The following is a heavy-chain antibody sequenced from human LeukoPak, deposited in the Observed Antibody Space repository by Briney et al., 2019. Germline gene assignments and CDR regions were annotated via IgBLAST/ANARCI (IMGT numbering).Heavy chain of an antibody. Sequence: SSETLSLTCTVSGGSISSYYWSWIWQPPGKGLEWIGYIYYSGSTNYNPSLKSRVTISVDTSKNQFSLKLSSVTAADTAVYYCARVLTGTTYGAFDIWGQGTMVTVSS. J-gene: IGHJ3*02. D-gene: IGHD1-20*01. CDR2: IYYSGST. V-gene: IGHV4-59*01. CDR1: GGSISSYY. CDR3: ARVLTGTTYGAFDI.